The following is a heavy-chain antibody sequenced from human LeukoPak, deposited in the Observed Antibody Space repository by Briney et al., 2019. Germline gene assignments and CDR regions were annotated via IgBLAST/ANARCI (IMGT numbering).Heavy chain of an antibody. CDR3: ATSYSGRLTGIGAFDI. J-gene: IGHJ3*02. V-gene: IGHV3-48*03. D-gene: IGHD1-26*01. Sequence: GGSLRLSCAASGFTFSSYEMNWVRRAPGKGLEWVSYISSSGSTIYYADSVKGRFTISRDNAKNSLYLQMNSLRAEDTAVYYCATSYSGRLTGIGAFDIWGQGTMVTVSS. CDR2: ISSSGSTI. CDR1: GFTFSSYE.